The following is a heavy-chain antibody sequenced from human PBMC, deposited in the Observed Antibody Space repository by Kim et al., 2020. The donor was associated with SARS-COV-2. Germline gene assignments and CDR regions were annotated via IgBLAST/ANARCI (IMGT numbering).Heavy chain of an antibody. D-gene: IGHD5-12*01. J-gene: IGHJ3*02. Sequence: SETLSLTCTVSGGSISSSSYYWGWIRQPPGKGLEWIGSIYYSGSTYYNPSLKSRVTISVDTSKNQLSLKLSPVTAADTAVYYCARHQYSGYDVDAFDIWGQGTMVTVSS. CDR2: IYYSGST. CDR3: ARHQYSGYDVDAFDI. V-gene: IGHV4-39*01. CDR1: GGSISSSSYY.